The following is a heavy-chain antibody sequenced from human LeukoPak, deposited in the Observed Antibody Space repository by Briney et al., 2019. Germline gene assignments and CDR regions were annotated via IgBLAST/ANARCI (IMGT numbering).Heavy chain of an antibody. CDR2: ISGSGSNT. V-gene: IGHV3-23*01. J-gene: IGHJ4*02. D-gene: IGHD1-26*01. CDR1: GFTVSSNY. CDR3: AKAGSIRFDY. Sequence: GGSLRLSCAASGFTVSSNYMSWVRQAPWKGLEWVSGISGSGSNTYYADSVKGRFTISRDNSKNTLYLQINSLRAEDTAVYYCAKAGSIRFDYWGQGTLVTVSS.